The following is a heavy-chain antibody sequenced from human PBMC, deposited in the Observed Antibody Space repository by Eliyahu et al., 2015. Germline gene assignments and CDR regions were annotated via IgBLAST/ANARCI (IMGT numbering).Heavy chain of an antibody. J-gene: IGHJ3*02. CDR3: ARIPGILRYFDWFGAYDAFDI. V-gene: IGHV2-26*01. D-gene: IGHD3-9*01. CDR1: GFSXSNARMG. CDR2: IFSNDEK. Sequence: QVTLKESGPVLVKPTETLTLTCTVSGFSXSNARMGVSXIRQPPGKALXWLAHIFSNDEKSYSTSLKSRLTISKDTSKSQVVLTMTNMDPVDTATYYCARIPGILRYFDWFGAYDAFDIWGQGTMVTVSS.